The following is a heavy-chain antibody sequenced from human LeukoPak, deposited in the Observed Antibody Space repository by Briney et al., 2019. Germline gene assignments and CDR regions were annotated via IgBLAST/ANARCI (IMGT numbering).Heavy chain of an antibody. CDR1: GGSISSYY. CDR2: IYYSGST. CDR3: ARGRDFWSGYFSTGPGPERYNWFDP. J-gene: IGHJ5*02. Sequence: PSQTLSLTCTVSGGSISSYYWSWIRRPPGKGLEWIGYIYYSGSTNYNPSLKSRVTISVDTSKNQFSLKLSSVTAADTAVYYCARGRDFWSGYFSTGPGPERYNWFDPWGQGTLVTVSS. V-gene: IGHV4-59*01. D-gene: IGHD3-3*01.